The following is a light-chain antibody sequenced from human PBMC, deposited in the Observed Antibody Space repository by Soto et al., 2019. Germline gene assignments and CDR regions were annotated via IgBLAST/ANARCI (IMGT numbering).Light chain of an antibody. V-gene: IGKV1-5*01. CDR2: DAS. Sequence: DIQMTQSPSTLSASAGDRVTITCRASQSISSGLAWYQQKPGKAPKLLIYDASSMESGVPSRFSGSGSGTEFTLIISSLQPDYFATYYWQQNNSYSYTFGGGTKLEIK. CDR3: QQNNSYSYT. CDR1: QSISSG. J-gene: IGKJ2*01.